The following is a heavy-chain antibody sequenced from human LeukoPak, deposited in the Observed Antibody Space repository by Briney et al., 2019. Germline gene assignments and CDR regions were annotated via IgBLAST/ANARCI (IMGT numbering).Heavy chain of an antibody. D-gene: IGHD3-10*01. CDR1: GYTFTSYS. V-gene: IGHV1-69*13. CDR3: ARENSGSYYPNYYYYGMDV. CDR2: IIPIFGTA. J-gene: IGHJ6*02. Sequence: SVKVSCKASGYTFTSYSINWVRQAPGQGLEWMGGIIPIFGTANYAQKFQGRVTITADESTSTAYMELSSLRSEDTAVYYCARENSGSYYPNYYYYGMDVWGQGTTVTVSS.